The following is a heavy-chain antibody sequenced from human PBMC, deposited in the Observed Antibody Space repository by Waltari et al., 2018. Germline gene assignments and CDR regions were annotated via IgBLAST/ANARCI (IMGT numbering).Heavy chain of an antibody. CDR1: GLTFSSYA. Sequence: QVQLVESGGGVVKPGRSLRLSCAASGLTFSSYAMPWVRQAPGKGLEWVAVISYDGSNKYYADSVKGRFTISRDNSKNTLYLQMNSLRAEDTAVYYCARTPNYYDSSGYSYFDYWGQGTLVTVSS. CDR2: ISYDGSNK. J-gene: IGHJ4*02. D-gene: IGHD3-22*01. V-gene: IGHV3-30*04. CDR3: ARTPNYYDSSGYSYFDY.